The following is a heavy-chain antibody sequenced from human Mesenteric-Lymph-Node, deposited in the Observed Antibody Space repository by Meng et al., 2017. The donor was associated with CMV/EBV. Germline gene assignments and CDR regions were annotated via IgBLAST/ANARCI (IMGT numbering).Heavy chain of an antibody. CDR3: ARDLAAAGFDY. V-gene: IGHV4-61*01. J-gene: IGHJ4*02. CDR2: ISYSGST. Sequence: CNVSGGSVSSGSYFWRWIRQPPGKGLEWIGYISYSGSTNYNPSLKSRVTISLDASKNQFSLKLSSVTAADTAVYYCARDLAAAGFDYWGQGTLVTVSS. CDR1: GGSVSSGSYF. D-gene: IGHD6-13*01.